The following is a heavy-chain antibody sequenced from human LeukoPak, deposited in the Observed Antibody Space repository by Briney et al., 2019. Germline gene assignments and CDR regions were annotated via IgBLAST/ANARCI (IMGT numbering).Heavy chain of an antibody. CDR3: ARSSYYYDSSGYPSPLDY. Sequence: SETLSLTCTVSGGSISSSSYYWGWIRQPPGKGLEWIGSIYYSGSTYYNPSLKGRVTISVDTSKNQFSLKLSSVTAADTAVYYCARSSYYYDSSGYPSPLDYWGQGTLVTVSS. CDR2: IYYSGST. V-gene: IGHV4-39*07. D-gene: IGHD3-22*01. J-gene: IGHJ4*02. CDR1: GGSISSSSYY.